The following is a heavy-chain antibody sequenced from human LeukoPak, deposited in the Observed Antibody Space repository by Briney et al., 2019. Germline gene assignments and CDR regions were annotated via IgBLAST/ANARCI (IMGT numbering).Heavy chain of an antibody. CDR1: GYTFTSYA. CDR3: ARDRPGGNSYDY. D-gene: IGHD4-23*01. V-gene: IGHV1-2*02. CDR2: INPNSGGT. Sequence: ASVKVSCKASGYTFTSYAMNWVRQAPGQGLEWMGWINPNSGGTNYAQKFQGRVTMTRDTSISTAYMELSRLRSDDTAVYYCARDRPGGNSYDYWGQGTLVTVSS. J-gene: IGHJ4*02.